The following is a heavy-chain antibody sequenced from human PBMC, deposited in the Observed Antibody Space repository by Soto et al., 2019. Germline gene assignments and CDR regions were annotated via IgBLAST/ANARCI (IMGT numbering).Heavy chain of an antibody. J-gene: IGHJ5*02. CDR1: GFTFSSYA. CDR2: ISGSAGST. Sequence: EVQLLESGGGLVQPGGSLRLSCAASGFTFSSYAMSWVRQAPGKGLEWVSVISGSAGSTYYADSVKGRFTISRDNSKNTLYLEMNSLRAEDTAVYYCAKGQLIAAAGNWFDPWGQGTLVTVSS. V-gene: IGHV3-23*01. CDR3: AKGQLIAAAGNWFDP. D-gene: IGHD6-13*01.